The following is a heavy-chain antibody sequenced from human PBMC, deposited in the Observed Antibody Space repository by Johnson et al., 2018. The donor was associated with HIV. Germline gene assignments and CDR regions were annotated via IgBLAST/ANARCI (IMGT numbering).Heavy chain of an antibody. J-gene: IGHJ3*02. D-gene: IGHD3-16*01. CDR3: VKEHGWGSFDI. V-gene: IGHV3-30*18. CDR1: GFTFTSHG. CDR2: ISYDGSNK. Sequence: QVQLVESGGGVVQPGRSLRLSCAVSGFTFTSHGMHWVRQAPGKGLEWVAVISYDGSNKYYVDSVKGRFTVSRENAKNTVYLQMNSLRAEDTATYYCVKEHGWGSFDIWGQGTIVTVSS.